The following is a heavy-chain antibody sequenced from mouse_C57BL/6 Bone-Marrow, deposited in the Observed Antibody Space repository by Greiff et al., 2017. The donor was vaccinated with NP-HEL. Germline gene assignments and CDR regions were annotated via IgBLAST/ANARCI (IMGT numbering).Heavy chain of an antibody. Sequence: QVQLQQSGPGLVQPSQSLSITCTVSGFSFTSYGVHWVRQSPGKGLEWLGVLWRGGSTDYTAAFMSRLSITKHNSKSQVFFKMNILQADDTAIYYCAKKGPLRDDWGQGTSVTVSS. CDR1: GFSFTSYG. V-gene: IGHV2-5*01. CDR3: AKKGPLRDD. CDR2: LWRGGST. J-gene: IGHJ4*01.